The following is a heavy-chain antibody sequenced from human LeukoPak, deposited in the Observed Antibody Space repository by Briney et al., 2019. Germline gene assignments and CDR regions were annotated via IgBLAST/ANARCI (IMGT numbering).Heavy chain of an antibody. V-gene: IGHV3-23*01. CDR2: ISGSGGST. CDR1: GFIFSTYA. J-gene: IGHJ4*02. Sequence: GGSLRLSCATSGFIFSTYALSWVRQAPGKGLEWASSISGSGGSTYHADSVKGRFTISRDSSKNTLYLQMNSLRAEDTTIYYCARVIRAAPGKGYFDYWGQGTLVTVSS. D-gene: IGHD6-13*01. CDR3: ARVIRAAPGKGYFDY.